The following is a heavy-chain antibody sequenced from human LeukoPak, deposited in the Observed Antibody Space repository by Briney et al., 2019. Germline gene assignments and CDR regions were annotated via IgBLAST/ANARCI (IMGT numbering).Heavy chain of an antibody. CDR3: ARQPLEWLVYYYYYYGMDV. V-gene: IGHV3-53*01. D-gene: IGHD3-3*01. CDR2: IYSGGST. J-gene: IGHJ6*02. Sequence: GGSLRLSCAASGFTVSSNYMSWVRQAPGKGLEWVSVIYSGGSTYYADSVKGRFTISRDNSKNTLYLQMNSLRAEDTAVYYCARQPLEWLVYYYYYYGMDVWGQGTTVTVSS. CDR1: GFTVSSNY.